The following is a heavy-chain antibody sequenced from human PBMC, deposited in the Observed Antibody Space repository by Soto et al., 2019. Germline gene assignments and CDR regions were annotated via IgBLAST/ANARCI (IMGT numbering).Heavy chain of an antibody. Sequence: PSETLSLTRTVSSVSISSITNHYCSWIRQPPGKGLEWVGYISKTGYTSYNPSLKSRVTLSVDTSKNQFSLKLTSVTAADTALYYCATQGFGTLHGLVDVWGQGTTVT. CDR1: SVSISSITNHY. CDR3: ATQGFGTLHGLVDV. V-gene: IGHV4-59*08. D-gene: IGHD3-10*01. J-gene: IGHJ6*02. CDR2: ISKTGYT.